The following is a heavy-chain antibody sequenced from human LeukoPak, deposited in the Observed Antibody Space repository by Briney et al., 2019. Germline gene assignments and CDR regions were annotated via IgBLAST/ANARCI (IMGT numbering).Heavy chain of an antibody. CDR2: ISSSSSTM. CDR3: ARDGGSSRYGAFDI. V-gene: IGHV3-48*01. D-gene: IGHD6-13*01. J-gene: IGHJ3*02. CDR1: GFTFDDYS. Sequence: GGSLRLSCAASGFTFDDYSMNWVRQAPGKGLEWVSFISSSSSTMYYADSVKGRFTISRDNAKNSVYVQMNSLRAEDTAVYYCARDGGSSRYGAFDIWGQGTMVTVSS.